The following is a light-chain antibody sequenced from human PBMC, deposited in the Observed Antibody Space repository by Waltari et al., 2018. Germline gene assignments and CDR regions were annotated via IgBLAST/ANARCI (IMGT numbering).Light chain of an antibody. CDR1: TSNIGAGHD. Sequence: QSVLTQPPSVSGTPGQRATIPCSGSTSNIGAGHDVHWYQHLPGTAPKLLIYGNNNRPSGVPDRFSGSKSGTSASLAITGLQADDEADYFCQSFDNMLSGGVVFGGGTKLAVL. CDR2: GNN. J-gene: IGLJ2*01. V-gene: IGLV1-40*01. CDR3: QSFDNMLSGGVV.